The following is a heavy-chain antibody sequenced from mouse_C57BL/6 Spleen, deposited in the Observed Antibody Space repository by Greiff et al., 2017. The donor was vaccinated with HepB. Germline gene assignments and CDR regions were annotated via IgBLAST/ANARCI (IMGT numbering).Heavy chain of an antibody. CDR3: TRAGVWYFDV. Sequence: EVHLVESGEGLVKPGGSLKLSCAASGFTFSSYAMSWVRQTPEKRLEWVAYISSGGDYIYYADTVKGRFTISRDNARNTLYLQMSRLKSEDTAMYYCTRAGVWYFDVWGTGTTVTVSS. CDR2: ISSGGDYI. J-gene: IGHJ1*03. CDR1: GFTFSSYA. V-gene: IGHV5-9-1*02.